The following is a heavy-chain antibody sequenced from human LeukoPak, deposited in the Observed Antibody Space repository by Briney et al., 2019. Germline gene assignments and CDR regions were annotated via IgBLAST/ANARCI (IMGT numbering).Heavy chain of an antibody. V-gene: IGHV3-30-3*01. J-gene: IGHJ6*02. Sequence: GGSLRLSCAASGFTFSSYAMHWVRQAPGKGLEWVAVISYDGSNKYYADSVKGRFTISRDNAKNSLYLQMNSLRAEDTAVYYCARNFWSGYSTYYYGMDVWGQGTTVTVSS. CDR1: GFTFSSYA. CDR2: ISYDGSNK. D-gene: IGHD3-3*01. CDR3: ARNFWSGYSTYYYGMDV.